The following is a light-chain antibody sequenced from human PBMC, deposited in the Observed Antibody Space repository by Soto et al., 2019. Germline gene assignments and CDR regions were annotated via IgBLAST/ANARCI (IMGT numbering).Light chain of an antibody. CDR2: DTS. V-gene: IGKV3-15*01. CDR3: QQYNSYTRT. J-gene: IGKJ1*01. CDR1: QGIGDT. Sequence: EVVMRQSPATLSVPPGEGATLSCRASQGIGDTLAWYQHKPGQTPRLLIYDTSTRATGVPTRFSGSRSGAEFTLTINSLQFEDFAVYYCQQYNSYTRTFGQGTKVDIK.